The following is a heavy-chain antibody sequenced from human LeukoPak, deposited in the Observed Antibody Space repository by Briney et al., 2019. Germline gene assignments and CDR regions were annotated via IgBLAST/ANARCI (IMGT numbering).Heavy chain of an antibody. V-gene: IGHV4-39*01. Sequence: SQTLSLTCTVSGVAISSSTTYWASSRPPPTKCLGWIMTVYACGKAYYNLSLQSRLSMSLDTSKNQFSLEVLSLIDADTAVYFCARAISMTVVKRWGYFDFWGQGSVVSVSS. CDR3: ARAISMTVVKRWGYFDF. J-gene: IGHJ4*02. CDR1: GVAISSSTTY. D-gene: IGHD3-22*01. CDR2: VYACGKA.